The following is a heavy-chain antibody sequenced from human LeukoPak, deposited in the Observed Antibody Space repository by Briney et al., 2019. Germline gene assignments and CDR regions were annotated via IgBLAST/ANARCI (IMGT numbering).Heavy chain of an antibody. J-gene: IGHJ4*02. V-gene: IGHV3-66*01. CDR1: EFTPNSNN. Sequence: GGSLRLSCAASEFTPNSNNMNWVRLAPGKRLEWLSVIYTGGNTFYADSVRGRFTISRDNSKNTVYLQMNSLRAEDTAVYYCARSIASGSSFDYWGQGTLVSGSS. CDR3: ARSIASGSSFDY. D-gene: IGHD3-10*01. CDR2: IYTGGNT.